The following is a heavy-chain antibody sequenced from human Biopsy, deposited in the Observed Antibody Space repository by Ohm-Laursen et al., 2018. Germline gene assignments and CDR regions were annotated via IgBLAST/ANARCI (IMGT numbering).Heavy chain of an antibody. J-gene: IGHJ5*02. V-gene: IGHV4-39*01. CDR2: MHNSGST. CDR3: ARHPTGFWFDP. CDR1: GDSISSSNFY. Sequence: GTLSLTCAVSGDSISSSNFYWAWIRQPPGKGLEWIGSMHNSGSTYYNPSLKSRVTISVDTSKNQFSLNLNSVTAADTAVYYCARHPTGFWFDPWGQGTLVSVSS.